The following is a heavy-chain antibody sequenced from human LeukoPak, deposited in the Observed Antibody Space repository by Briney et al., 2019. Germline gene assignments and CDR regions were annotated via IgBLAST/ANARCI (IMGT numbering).Heavy chain of an antibody. CDR1: GGTFSSYA. V-gene: IGHV1-69*06. D-gene: IGHD1-1*01. CDR2: IIPIFGTA. Sequence: SVKVSCKASGGTFSSYAISWVRQAPGQGLEWMGGIIPIFGTANYAQKFQGRVTITADKSTSTVYMELSSLRSENTAVYYCARDTSTGTTFRDYYYYGMDVWGKGTTVTVSS. CDR3: ARDTSTGTTFRDYYYYGMDV. J-gene: IGHJ6*04.